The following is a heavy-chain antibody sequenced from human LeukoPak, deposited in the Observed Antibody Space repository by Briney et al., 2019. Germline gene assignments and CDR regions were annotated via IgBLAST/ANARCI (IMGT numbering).Heavy chain of an antibody. CDR2: IYYSGST. D-gene: IGHD2-21*02. CDR3: ARRVVTASAEYFQH. Sequence: SETLSLTCTVSGGSISSYYWSWIRQPPGKGLEWIGYIYYSGSTNYNPSLKSRVTISVDTSKNQFSLKLSSVTAADTAVYYCARRVVTASAEYFQHWGQGTLVIVSS. CDR1: GGSISSYY. V-gene: IGHV4-59*08. J-gene: IGHJ1*01.